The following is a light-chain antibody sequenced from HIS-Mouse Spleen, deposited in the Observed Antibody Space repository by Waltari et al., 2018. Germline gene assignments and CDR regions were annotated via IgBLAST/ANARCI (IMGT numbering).Light chain of an antibody. Sequence: SYVLTQPPSVSVAPGQTARIPCGGNNIGSKSVHWYQQKPGQAPVLVVYDDRDRPSGIPERFSGSNSGNTATLTISRVEAGDEADYYCQVWDSSSDRVFGTGTKVTVL. J-gene: IGLJ1*01. CDR3: QVWDSSSDRV. V-gene: IGLV3-21*02. CDR2: DDR. CDR1: NIGSKS.